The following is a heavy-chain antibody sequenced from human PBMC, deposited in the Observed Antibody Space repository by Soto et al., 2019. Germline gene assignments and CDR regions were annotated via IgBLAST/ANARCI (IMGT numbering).Heavy chain of an antibody. CDR2: IDTSGST. V-gene: IGHV4-4*07. D-gene: IGHD3-3*01. J-gene: IGHJ4*02. CDR1: GGSISNYY. CDR3: ARGGQDFWSGPFDY. Sequence: SETLSLTCTVSGGSISNYYCNWIRQPAGKGLEWIGRIDTSGSTNYNPSLKSRVTMSVDTSKQEFSLRLSSVTAADTALYYCARGGQDFWSGPFDYWGRGALVTVSS.